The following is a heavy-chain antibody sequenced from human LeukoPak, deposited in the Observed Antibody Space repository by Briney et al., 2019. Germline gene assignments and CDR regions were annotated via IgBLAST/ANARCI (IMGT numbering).Heavy chain of an antibody. J-gene: IGHJ4*02. CDR1: GFTFSSYE. D-gene: IGHD5-24*01. CDR3: ARGEDGYHDY. CDR2: IGTSGRTI. V-gene: IGHV3-48*03. Sequence: GGSLRLSCAASGFTFSSYEMNWVRQAPGKGLEWVSYIGTSGRTIYYADSVKGRFTISRDNAKNSLYLQMNRLRAEDTAVYYCARGEDGYHDYWGQGTLVTVSS.